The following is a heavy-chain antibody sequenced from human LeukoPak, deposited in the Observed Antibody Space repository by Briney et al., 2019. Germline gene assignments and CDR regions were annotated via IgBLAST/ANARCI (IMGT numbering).Heavy chain of an antibody. J-gene: IGHJ3*02. Sequence: PSETLSLTCTVSGGSISSYYWGWIRQPAGKGLEWIGRIYTSGSTNYNPSLKSRVTMSVDTSKNQFSLKLSSVTAADTAVYYCARSDSVPAPAAMSAFDIWGQGTMVTVSS. CDR1: GGSISSYY. CDR2: IYTSGST. CDR3: ARSDSVPAPAAMSAFDI. D-gene: IGHD2-2*01. V-gene: IGHV4-4*07.